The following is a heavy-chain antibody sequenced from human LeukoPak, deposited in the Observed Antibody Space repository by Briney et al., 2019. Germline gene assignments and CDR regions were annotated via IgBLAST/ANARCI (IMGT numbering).Heavy chain of an antibody. Sequence: KPSETLSLTCAVYGGSFSGYYCGWIRQPPGKGLEWIGEINHSGSTNYNPSLKSRVTISVDTSKNQFSLKLSSVTAADTAVYYCARARQWLVRSPFDYWGQGTLVTVSS. V-gene: IGHV4-34*01. CDR2: INHSGST. D-gene: IGHD6-19*01. CDR1: GGSFSGYY. CDR3: ARARQWLVRSPFDY. J-gene: IGHJ4*02.